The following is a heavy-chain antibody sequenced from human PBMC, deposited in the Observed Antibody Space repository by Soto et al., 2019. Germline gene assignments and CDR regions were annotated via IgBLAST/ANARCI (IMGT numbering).Heavy chain of an antibody. CDR2: INTGSGYT. J-gene: IGHJ4*02. CDR1: GYTFSSYA. CDR3: ARDRVYTGGSDADY. V-gene: IGHV1-18*01. Sequence: QVHLVPSGAEVKKPGSSVRVSCKTSGYTFSSYAISWVRLAPGQGLEWMGWINTGSGYTNYAYDRVTMTKDASIYTAYLEVTSLRSDVTAIYYCARDRVYTGGSDADYWGQGTLVTVSS. D-gene: IGHD2-8*02.